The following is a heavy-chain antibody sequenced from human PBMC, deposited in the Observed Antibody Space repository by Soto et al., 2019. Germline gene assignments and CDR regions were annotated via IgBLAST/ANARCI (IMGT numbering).Heavy chain of an antibody. Sequence: PSETLSLTCTVSGGSISSGGYYWSWIRQHPGKGLEWIGYIYYSGSTYYNPSLKSRVTISVDTSKNQFSLKLSSVTAADTAVYYCARDFRDDFWSGPSSQHGMDVWGQGTTVTVSS. J-gene: IGHJ6*02. CDR3: ARDFRDDFWSGPSSQHGMDV. CDR1: GGSISSGGYY. V-gene: IGHV4-31*03. CDR2: IYYSGST. D-gene: IGHD3-3*01.